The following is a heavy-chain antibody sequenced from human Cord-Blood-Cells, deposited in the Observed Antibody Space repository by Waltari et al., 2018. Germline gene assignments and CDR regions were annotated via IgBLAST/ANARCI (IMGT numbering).Heavy chain of an antibody. CDR1: GYTFTGYY. J-gene: IGHJ4*02. D-gene: IGHD6-13*01. V-gene: IGHV1-2*04. Sequence: QVQLVQSGAEVKKPGASVQVSCKASGYTFTGYYMHWVRQAPGQGLEWMGWINPNSGGTNYAQKFQGWVTMTRDTSISTAYMELSRLRSDDTAVYYCARVVAAAGTYYFDYWGQGTLVTVSS. CDR3: ARVVAAAGTYYFDY. CDR2: INPNSGGT.